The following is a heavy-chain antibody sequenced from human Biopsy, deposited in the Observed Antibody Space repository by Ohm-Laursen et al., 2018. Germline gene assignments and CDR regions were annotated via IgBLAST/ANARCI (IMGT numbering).Heavy chain of an antibody. CDR2: IVWDEDK. J-gene: IGHJ4*02. V-gene: IGHV2-70*04. D-gene: IGHD3-10*01. CDR3: ARTLWFGDATGWEHSFDS. CDR1: GFSLSTNGMR. Sequence: TQTLTLTCTFSGFSLSTNGMRVSWIRQSPGKALEWLARIVWDEDKFYSASLRTRLTITKDTSKNQVVLTMTNMHPVDAATYYCARTLWFGDATGWEHSFDSWGQGTLVTVSS.